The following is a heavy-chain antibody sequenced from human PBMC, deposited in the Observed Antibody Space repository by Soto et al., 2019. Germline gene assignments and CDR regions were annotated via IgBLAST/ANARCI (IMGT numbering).Heavy chain of an antibody. CDR2: IQQDGSEK. J-gene: IGHJ4*02. V-gene: IGHV3-7*01. Sequence: EVQLVESGGALVQPGGSLRLSCAASGFTFSSYWMSWVRQAPGKGLEWVANIQQDGSEKNYVGSVKGRFTISRDNAKNSLYLQMNSLRAEDTAVYYCAREPAIQVDYWGQGILVTVSS. CDR1: GFTFSSYW. CDR3: AREPAIQVDY.